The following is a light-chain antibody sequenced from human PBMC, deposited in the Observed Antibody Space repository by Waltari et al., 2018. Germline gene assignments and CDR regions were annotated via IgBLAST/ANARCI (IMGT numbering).Light chain of an antibody. Sequence: EIVLTQSPGPLSLSPGDRATLSCRASQSLSGSYLAWYQQKPGQAPRLLIYHASSRATGIPPRFSGNGSETDFTLTISSLEPEDFAVYICQQYSSSPTTFGQGTKLDIK. CDR2: HAS. V-gene: IGKV3-20*01. CDR3: QQYSSSPTT. J-gene: IGKJ2*01. CDR1: QSLSGSY.